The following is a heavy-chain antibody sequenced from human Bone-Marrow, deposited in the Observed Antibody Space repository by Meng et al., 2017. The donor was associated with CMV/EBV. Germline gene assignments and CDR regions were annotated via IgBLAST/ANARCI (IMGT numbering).Heavy chain of an antibody. Sequence: GESLKISCAASGLTVRSNYMSWVRQAPGKGLEWVSLIYSGGSTYYADSVKGRFTISRDNSKNTLYLQMNSLRAEDTAVYYCTSQLTSTDKGVEYWGQGTLVTVSS. J-gene: IGHJ4*02. CDR2: IYSGGST. CDR1: GLTVRSNY. D-gene: IGHD2-2*01. CDR3: TSQLTSTDKGVEY. V-gene: IGHV3-53*01.